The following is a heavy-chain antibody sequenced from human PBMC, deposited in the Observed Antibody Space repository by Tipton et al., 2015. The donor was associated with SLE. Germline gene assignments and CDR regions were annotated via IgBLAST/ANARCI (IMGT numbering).Heavy chain of an antibody. D-gene: IGHD4-17*01. CDR3: ARHVDYGDYFDY. V-gene: IGHV4-31*01. J-gene: IGHJ4*02. Sequence: TLSLTCTVSGGSISSGGYYWSWIRQHPGKGLEWIGYIYYSGSTYYNPSLKSPVSISVDTSKNQFSLKLSSVTAADTAVYYCARHVDYGDYFDYWGQGTLVIVSA. CDR2: IYYSGST. CDR1: GGSISSGGYY.